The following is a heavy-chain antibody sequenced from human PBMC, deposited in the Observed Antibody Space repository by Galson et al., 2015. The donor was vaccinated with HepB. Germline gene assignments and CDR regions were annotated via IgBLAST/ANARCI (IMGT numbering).Heavy chain of an antibody. D-gene: IGHD3-3*01. CDR3: ARDMKMGEKFLEWDHPSDY. V-gene: IGHV3-11*05. CDR1: GFTFSDYS. CDR2: ISDSSTYT. J-gene: IGHJ4*02. Sequence: SLRLSCAASGFTFSDYSMSWIRQAPGKGLEWLSYISDSSTYTHYADSVKGRFTISRDNTKNSLYLQMNSLKVEDTAVYYCARDMKMGEKFLEWDHPSDYWGQGTLVTVSS.